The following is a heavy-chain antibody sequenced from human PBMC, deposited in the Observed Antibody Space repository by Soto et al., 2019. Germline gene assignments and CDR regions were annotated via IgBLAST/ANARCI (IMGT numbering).Heavy chain of an antibody. CDR2: IYYDGST. CDR1: GGSISSYY. CDR3: ARQMRIVVGGNWFDP. D-gene: IGHD3-22*01. J-gene: IGHJ5*02. Sequence: SETLSLTCTFSGGSISSYYWSWIRQPPGKGLEWIGYIYYDGSTNYNPSLKSRVTISVDTSKNQFSLKLSSVTAADTAVYYCARQMRIVVGGNWFDPWGQGTLVTVSS. V-gene: IGHV4-59*08.